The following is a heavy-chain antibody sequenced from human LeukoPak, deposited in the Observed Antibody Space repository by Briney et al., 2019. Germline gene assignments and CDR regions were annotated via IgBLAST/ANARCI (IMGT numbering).Heavy chain of an antibody. CDR1: GFTFNNYA. CDR2: ISGSGDRT. CDR3: GKRELWHGSGEDA. D-gene: IGHD3-10*01. Sequence: GGSLRLSCAASGFTFNNYAMSWFRQTPGKGLEWVSAISGSGDRTYYAESVKGRFSISRDNSKNTLYLQMPSLRAEDTAVYYCGKRELWHGSGEDAWGQGTTVTVSS. V-gene: IGHV3-23*01. J-gene: IGHJ6*02.